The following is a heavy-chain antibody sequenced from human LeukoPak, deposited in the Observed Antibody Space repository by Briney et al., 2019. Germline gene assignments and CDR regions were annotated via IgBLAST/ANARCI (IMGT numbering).Heavy chain of an antibody. D-gene: IGHD1-26*01. CDR1: GGSISSSSYY. Sequence: KSSETLSLTCTVSGGSISSSSYYWGWIRQPPGKGLEWIGSIYYSGRTYYNPSLKSRVTISVDTSKNQFSLKLTSVTAAGTAVYYCASLQLYSGSLIFDFWGQGTLVTVSS. V-gene: IGHV4-39*01. CDR3: ASLQLYSGSLIFDF. CDR2: IYYSGRT. J-gene: IGHJ4*02.